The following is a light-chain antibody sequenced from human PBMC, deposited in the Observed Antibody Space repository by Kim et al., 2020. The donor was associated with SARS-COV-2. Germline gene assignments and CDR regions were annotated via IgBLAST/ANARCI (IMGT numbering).Light chain of an antibody. V-gene: IGKV3-20*01. CDR1: QSVSSSY. CDR3: QQYGSSLYT. J-gene: IGKJ2*01. Sequence: EIVLTQSPGTLSLSPGERATLSCRASQSVSSSYLAWYQQQPGQAPRLLIYGASSRATGIPARFSGSGSGTAFTLTISRLEPEDFAVYYCQQYGSSLYTFGQGTKLEI. CDR2: GAS.